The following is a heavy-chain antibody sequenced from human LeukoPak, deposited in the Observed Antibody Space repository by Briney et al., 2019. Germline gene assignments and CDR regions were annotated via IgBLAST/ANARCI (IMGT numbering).Heavy chain of an antibody. V-gene: IGHV1-69*04. J-gene: IGHJ4*02. CDR1: GGTFSSYA. CDR2: IIPILGIA. CDR3: ARTIGSPTVTNYYFDY. Sequence: GASVKVSCKASGGTFSSYAISWVRQAPGQGLEWMGRIIPILGIANYAQKFQGRVTITADKSTSTAYMELSSLRSEDTAVYYCARTIGSPTVTNYYFDYWGQGTLVTVSS. D-gene: IGHD4-17*01.